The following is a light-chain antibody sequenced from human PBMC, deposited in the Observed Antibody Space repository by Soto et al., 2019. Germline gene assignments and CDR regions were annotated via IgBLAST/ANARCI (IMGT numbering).Light chain of an antibody. V-gene: IGKV3-15*01. CDR3: QQYYTSPDT. CDR2: GAS. J-gene: IGKJ2*01. CDR1: QSVSSN. Sequence: EIVMTQSPATLSVSPGERATLSCRASQSVSSNLAWYQQKPGQAPRLLIYGASTRATGIPARFSDSGSGTEFTLTISSLQSEDFAVYYCQQYYTSPDTFGQGTKLEIK.